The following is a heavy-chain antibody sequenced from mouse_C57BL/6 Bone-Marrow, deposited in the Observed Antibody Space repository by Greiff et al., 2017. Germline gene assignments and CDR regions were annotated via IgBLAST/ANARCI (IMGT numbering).Heavy chain of an antibody. CDR2: IDPENGDT. J-gene: IGHJ2*01. CDR1: GFNIKDDY. CDR3: TTENTTVDFDY. Sequence: VQLQQSGAELVRPGASVKLSCTASGFNIKDDYMHWVKQRPEQGLEWIGWIDPENGDTEYASKFQGKATITADTSSNTAYLQLSSLTSEDTAVYYCTTENTTVDFDYWGKGTTLTVSS. D-gene: IGHD1-1*01. V-gene: IGHV14-4*01.